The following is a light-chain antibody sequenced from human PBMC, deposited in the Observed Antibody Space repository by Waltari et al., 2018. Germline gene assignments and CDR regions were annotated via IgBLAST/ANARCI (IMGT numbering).Light chain of an antibody. CDR1: NIGSKS. CDR2: DDS. V-gene: IGLV3-21*03. J-gene: IGLJ2*01. Sequence: SYVLTQPPSVSVAPGKTARITCGGNNIGSKSVHWYQQKPGQAPVLVVYDDSDRPSWIPERFSGSNSGNTATLTISRVEAGDEADYYCQVWDSSSDHVVFGGVTKLTVL. CDR3: QVWDSSSDHVV.